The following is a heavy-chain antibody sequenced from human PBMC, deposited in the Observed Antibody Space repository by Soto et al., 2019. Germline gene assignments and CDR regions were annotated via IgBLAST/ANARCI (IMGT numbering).Heavy chain of an antibody. J-gene: IGHJ4*02. CDR2: IWYDGSNK. CDR3: ARDGAVVTTPDYFFDY. CDR1: GFPFSNFG. V-gene: IGHV3-33*01. Sequence: QVQLVESGGGVVQPGRSVRLSCAASGFPFSNFGMHWVRQAPGKGLEWVAIIWYDGSNKYYVDSVKGRFTISRDNSKNTLYLEMNSLRAEDTAVYYCARDGAVVTTPDYFFDYWGQGTLVTVSS. D-gene: IGHD3-22*01.